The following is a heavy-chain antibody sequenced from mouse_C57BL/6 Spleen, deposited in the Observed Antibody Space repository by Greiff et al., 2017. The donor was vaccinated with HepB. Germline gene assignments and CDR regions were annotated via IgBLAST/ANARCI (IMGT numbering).Heavy chain of an antibody. V-gene: IGHV1-81*01. CDR2: IYPRSGNT. D-gene: IGHD1-1*01. Sequence: VQLQQSGAELARPGASVKLSCKASGYTFTSYGISWVKQRTGQGLEWIGEIYPRSGNTYYNEKFKGKATLTADKSSSTAYMELRSLTSEDSAVYFCARGGYGTPYAMDYWGQGTSVTVSS. CDR3: ARGGYGTPYAMDY. J-gene: IGHJ4*01. CDR1: GYTFTSYG.